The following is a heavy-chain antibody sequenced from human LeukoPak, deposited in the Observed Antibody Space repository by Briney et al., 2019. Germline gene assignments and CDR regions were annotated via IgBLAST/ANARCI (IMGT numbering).Heavy chain of an antibody. CDR1: GGSISSGDYY. V-gene: IGHV4-30-4*01. J-gene: IGHJ2*01. CDR3: ARGVEYCSGGSCYRSYWYFDL. Sequence: SQTLSLTCTVSGGSISSGDYYWSWIRQPPGKGLEWIGYIYYSGSTYYNPSLKSRVTISVDTSKNQFSLKPSSVTAADTAVYYCARGVEYCSGGSCYRSYWYFDLWGRGTLVTVSS. CDR2: IYYSGST. D-gene: IGHD2-15*01.